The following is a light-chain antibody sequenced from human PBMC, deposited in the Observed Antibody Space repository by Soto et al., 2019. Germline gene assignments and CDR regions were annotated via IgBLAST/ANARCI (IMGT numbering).Light chain of an antibody. Sequence: EIVLTQSPGTLSLSPGERATLSCRASQGISSRYLAWYQQKPGQAPRLLIYDASNRATGIPDRFSGSGSGTDFTLTISRMESEDFEVYYCQQYGSSPWTFGQGTKVEIK. CDR2: DAS. J-gene: IGKJ1*01. CDR1: QGISSRY. CDR3: QQYGSSPWT. V-gene: IGKV3-20*01.